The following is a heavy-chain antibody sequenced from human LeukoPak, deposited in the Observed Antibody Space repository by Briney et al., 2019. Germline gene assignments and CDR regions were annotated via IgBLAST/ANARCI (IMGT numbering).Heavy chain of an antibody. CDR2: INGDGSST. CDR3: ATPRGSGSYLAFDY. J-gene: IGHJ4*02. CDR1: ASTLSSSW. D-gene: IGHD1-26*01. V-gene: IGHV3-74*01. Sequence: HPGRSLRPSCAANASTLSSSWRHCARQDPGNWMGWVPLINGDGSSTSYADSVKGRFTISRDNAKNTLYLQMNSLRAEDTAVYYCATPRGSGSYLAFDYWGQGTLVTVSS.